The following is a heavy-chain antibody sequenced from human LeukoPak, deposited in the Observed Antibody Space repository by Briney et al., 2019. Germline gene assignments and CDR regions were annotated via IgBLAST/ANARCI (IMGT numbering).Heavy chain of an antibody. V-gene: IGHV5-51*01. Sequence: GESLKNSCKGSGYTFTNYWVGWVRQMPGKGLEWMGIIYPGDSDVRYSPSFQGHVTISADKSISTAYLQWSSLKASDTAMYYCARWSSYSYTWFDPWGQGTLVTVSS. J-gene: IGHJ5*02. D-gene: IGHD2-15*01. CDR1: GYTFTNYW. CDR2: IYPGDSDV. CDR3: ARWSSYSYTWFDP.